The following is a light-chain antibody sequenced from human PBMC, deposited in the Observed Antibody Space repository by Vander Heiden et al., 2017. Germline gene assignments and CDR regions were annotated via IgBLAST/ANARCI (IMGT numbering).Light chain of an antibody. V-gene: IGKV1-39*01. Sequence: IQMTPSPSSLSASVGDRVTITCRASQSISSYLDWYQQKPGKDPKLLIYAASSLQSGVPPRFSGSGSWTDFTLTISSLQPEDVVTYYCQQRYSTPLYTFGQGTKLEIK. CDR3: QQRYSTPLYT. CDR2: AAS. J-gene: IGKJ2*01. CDR1: QSISSY.